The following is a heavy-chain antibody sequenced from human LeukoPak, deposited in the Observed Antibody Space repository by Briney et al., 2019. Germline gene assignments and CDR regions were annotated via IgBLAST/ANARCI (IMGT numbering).Heavy chain of an antibody. CDR1: GDSVSSGSYY. CDR3: ARFSGHSSGWPFDY. CDR2: IYYSGGT. D-gene: IGHD6-19*01. J-gene: IGHJ4*02. V-gene: IGHV4-61*01. Sequence: SEPLSLTCTVSGDSVSSGSYYWNWLRQPPGKGLEWIGYIYYSGGTNYNPSLKSRVTISVDPSKNQFSLKLTPVTAADTAVYYCARFSGHSSGWPFDYWGQGTLVTVSS.